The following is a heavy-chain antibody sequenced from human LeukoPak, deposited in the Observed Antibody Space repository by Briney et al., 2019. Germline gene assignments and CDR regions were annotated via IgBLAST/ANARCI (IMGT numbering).Heavy chain of an antibody. V-gene: IGHV3-30*02. J-gene: IGHJ4*02. CDR2: TLYDGTNK. Sequence: GGSLRPSCAASGFTFSSYGIHWVRQAPGKGLEWVAYTLYDGTNKSFAESVKGRFTISRDNSKYTVYLHMNSLRLDDTGVYFCGKEEEIGSPIDYWGQGTLVTVSS. CDR3: GKEEEIGSPIDY. D-gene: IGHD1-26*01. CDR1: GFTFSSYG.